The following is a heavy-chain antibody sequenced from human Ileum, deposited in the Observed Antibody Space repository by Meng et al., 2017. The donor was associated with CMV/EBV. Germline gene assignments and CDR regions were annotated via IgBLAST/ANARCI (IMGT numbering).Heavy chain of an antibody. CDR1: A. CDR2: ISGSGGST. J-gene: IGHJ6*02. CDR3: AKQPGDYDFWSGYYRYYYGMDV. D-gene: IGHD3-3*01. Sequence: ARRWVRQAPGKGLEWVSAISGSGGSTYYADSVKGRFTISRDNSKNTLYLQMNSLRAEDTAVYYCAKQPGDYDFWSGYYRYYYGMDVWGQGTTVTVSS. V-gene: IGHV3-23*01.